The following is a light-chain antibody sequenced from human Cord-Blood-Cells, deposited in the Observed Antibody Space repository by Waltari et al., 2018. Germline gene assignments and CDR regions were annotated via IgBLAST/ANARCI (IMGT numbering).Light chain of an antibody. Sequence: IQMTPSPSSLLSSVGDRVTNTCRASQSISSYLNWYQQKPGKAPKLLIYAASSLQSGVPSRFSGSGSGTDFTLTISSLQPEDFATYYCQQSYSTPRTFGQGTKVEIK. V-gene: IGKV1-39*01. CDR2: AAS. CDR3: QQSYSTPRT. CDR1: QSISSY. J-gene: IGKJ1*01.